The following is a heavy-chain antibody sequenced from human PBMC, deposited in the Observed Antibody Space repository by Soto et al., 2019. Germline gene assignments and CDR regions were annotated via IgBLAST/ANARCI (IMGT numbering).Heavy chain of an antibody. V-gene: IGHV1-69*13. D-gene: IGHD4-4*01. CDR2: IIPIFGTA. J-gene: IGHJ6*02. CDR3: ARDPTVTTAYYYYGMDV. Sequence: SVKVSCKASGGTFSIYAIIWVRQAPGQGLEWMGGIIPIFGTANYAQKFQGRVTITADESTSTAYMELSSLRSEDTAVYYCARDPTVTTAYYYYGMDVWGQGTTVTVSS. CDR1: GGTFSIYA.